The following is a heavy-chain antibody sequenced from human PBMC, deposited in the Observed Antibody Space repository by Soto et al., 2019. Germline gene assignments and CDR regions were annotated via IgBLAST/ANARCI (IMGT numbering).Heavy chain of an antibody. CDR1: GFTFSSYS. CDR2: FRTGGDDGTT. J-gene: IGHJ4*02. V-gene: IGHV3-23*01. Sequence: SLRLSCAASGFTFSSYSMSWVRQAPGKGLEWVSGFRTGGDDGTTYYADSVKGRFTISRDNSKNTLFLQMNSLKTEDTAVYYCTRHRDYVWGSYRYMAHLFDYWGQGTLVTVSS. CDR3: TRHRDYVWGSYRYMAHLFDY. D-gene: IGHD3-16*02.